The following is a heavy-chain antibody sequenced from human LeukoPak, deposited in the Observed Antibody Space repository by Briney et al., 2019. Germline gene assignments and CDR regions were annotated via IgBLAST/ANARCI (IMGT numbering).Heavy chain of an antibody. J-gene: IGHJ4*02. D-gene: IGHD3-22*01. CDR1: GYSISTGYY. CDR3: ARDSQGSYYYDSSGFDY. Sequence: SETLSLTCTVSGYSISTGYYWDWIRQPPGKGLEWIGTFYHGGSTNYNPSLKSRVTISVDTSKNQFSLKLSSVTAADTAVYYCARDSQGSYYYDSSGFDYWGQGTLVTVSS. V-gene: IGHV4-38-2*02. CDR2: FYHGGST.